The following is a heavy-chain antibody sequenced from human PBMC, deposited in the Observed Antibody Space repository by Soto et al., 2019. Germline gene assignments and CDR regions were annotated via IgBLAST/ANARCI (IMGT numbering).Heavy chain of an antibody. J-gene: IGHJ3*02. CDR2: ISSNGGST. V-gene: IGHV3-64*01. Sequence: GGSLRLSCAASGFTFSSYAMLWVRQAPGKGLEYVSAISSNGGSTYYANSVKGRFTISRDNSKNTLYLQMGSLRAEDMAVYYCARSDAVLLWFGEALNPPNAFDIWGQGTMVTVSS. D-gene: IGHD3-10*01. CDR1: GFTFSSYA. CDR3: ARSDAVLLWFGEALNPPNAFDI.